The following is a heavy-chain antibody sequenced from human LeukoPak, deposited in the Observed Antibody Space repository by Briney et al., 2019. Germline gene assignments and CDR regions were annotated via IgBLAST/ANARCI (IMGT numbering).Heavy chain of an antibody. CDR3: ARVRVVYWRPGHFDY. J-gene: IGHJ4*02. CDR1: GGTFSSYA. D-gene: IGHD2-8*02. Sequence: SVKVSCKASGGTFSSYAISWLRQAPGQGLEWMGGIIPIFGTANYAQKFQGRVTITADESTSTAYMELSSLRSEDTAVYYCARVRVVYWRPGHFDYWGQGTLVTVSS. V-gene: IGHV1-69*13. CDR2: IIPIFGTA.